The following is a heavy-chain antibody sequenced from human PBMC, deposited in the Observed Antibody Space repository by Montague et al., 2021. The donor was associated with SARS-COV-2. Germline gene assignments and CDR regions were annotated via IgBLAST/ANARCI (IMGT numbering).Heavy chain of an antibody. J-gene: IGHJ4*01. Sequence: SETLSLTCSVSGGSFSSGDSYWGWLRQAPGKGLEWIGDLHYAGSAYYNPSLRSRVTISADTSKNQFSLKLNSVTAADTAVYYCVATYNGNWYYFDYWGQGTPGTVSS. V-gene: IGHV4-39*01. CDR2: LHYAGSA. CDR3: VATYNGNWYYFDY. D-gene: IGHD6-13*01. CDR1: GGSFSSGDSY.